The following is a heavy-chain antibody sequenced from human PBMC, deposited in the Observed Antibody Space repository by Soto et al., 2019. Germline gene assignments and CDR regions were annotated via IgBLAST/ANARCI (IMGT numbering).Heavy chain of an antibody. V-gene: IGHV4-34*01. CDR3: ARDYGSTRQRDYYYYGMDV. Sequence: QVQLQQWGAGLLKPSETLSLTCAVYGGSFSGYYWSWIRQPPGKGLEWIGEINHSGSTNYNPSLKSRVTISVDTSKNQFSLKLSSVTAADTAVYYCARDYGSTRQRDYYYYGMDVWGQGTTVTVSS. CDR1: GGSFSGYY. CDR2: INHSGST. D-gene: IGHD2-2*01. J-gene: IGHJ6*02.